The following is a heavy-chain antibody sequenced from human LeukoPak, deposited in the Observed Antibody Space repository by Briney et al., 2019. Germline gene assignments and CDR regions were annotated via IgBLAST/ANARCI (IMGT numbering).Heavy chain of an antibody. V-gene: IGHV1-24*01. CDR1: GYTLTELS. Sequence: ASVKVSCKVSGYTLTELSMHWVRQAPGKGLEWMGGFDPEDGETIYAQKFQGRVTMTEDTSTDTAYMELSSLRSEDTAVYYCATEKIDYYGSGRYYYGMDVWGQGTTVTVSS. CDR2: FDPEDGET. D-gene: IGHD3-10*01. J-gene: IGHJ6*02. CDR3: ATEKIDYYGSGRYYYGMDV.